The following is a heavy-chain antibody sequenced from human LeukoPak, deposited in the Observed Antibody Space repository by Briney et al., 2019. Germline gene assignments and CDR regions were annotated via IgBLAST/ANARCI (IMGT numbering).Heavy chain of an antibody. D-gene: IGHD6-19*01. CDR3: AKDSGIAVAGRGDWFDP. Sequence: GGSLRLSCAASEFTFSNSWMHWVRQAPGKGLVWVSRISIDGSSTSYADSVKGRFTISRDNAKNTLYLQMNSLRAEDTAVYYCAKDSGIAVAGRGDWFDPWGQGTLVTVSS. CDR2: ISIDGSST. V-gene: IGHV3-74*01. J-gene: IGHJ5*02. CDR1: EFTFSNSW.